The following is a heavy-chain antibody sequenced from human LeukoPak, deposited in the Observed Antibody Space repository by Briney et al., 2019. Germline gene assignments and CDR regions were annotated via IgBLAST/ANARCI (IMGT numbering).Heavy chain of an antibody. CDR3: ARKAPKKGWFDP. CDR1: GGSNNSYY. CDR2: THPSGNT. Sequence: SETLSPSCTVSGGSNNSYYWSWIRQPPGKGLEWVGYTHPSGNTNYSPSLKSRVTISIDTSRNQFSLKLSSVTAAGTAVYYCARKAPKKGWFDPWGQGTLVTVSS. J-gene: IGHJ5*02. V-gene: IGHV4-4*09.